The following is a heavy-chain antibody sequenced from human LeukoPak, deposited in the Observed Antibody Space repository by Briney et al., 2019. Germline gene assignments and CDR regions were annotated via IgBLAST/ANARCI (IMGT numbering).Heavy chain of an antibody. CDR1: GFTFYRYA. D-gene: IGHD3-22*01. J-gene: IGHJ4*02. CDR3: AKGNYDSSGYPDY. CDR2: ISGSGGST. V-gene: IGHV3-23*01. Sequence: GGSLRLSCAASGFTFYRYAMHWVRQAPGKGLEWVSAISGSGGSTYYADSVKGRFTISRDNPKHTLYLQMNSLRAEDTAVYYCAKGNYDSSGYPDYWGQGTLVTVSS.